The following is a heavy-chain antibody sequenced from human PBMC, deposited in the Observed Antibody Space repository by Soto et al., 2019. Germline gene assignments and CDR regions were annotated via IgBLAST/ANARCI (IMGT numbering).Heavy chain of an antibody. Sequence: QVQLVQSGAEVKKPGSSVKVSCKASGDTFSSYAISWVRQAPGQGLEWMGGIIPIFGTANYAQKFQGRVTITADEYMSTAYMELSSLRSEDTAVYYCARDGSGYRSRASPMDVWGQGTTVTVSS. J-gene: IGHJ6*02. CDR1: GDTFSSYA. CDR2: IIPIFGTA. CDR3: ARDGSGYRSRASPMDV. V-gene: IGHV1-69*01. D-gene: IGHD3-22*01.